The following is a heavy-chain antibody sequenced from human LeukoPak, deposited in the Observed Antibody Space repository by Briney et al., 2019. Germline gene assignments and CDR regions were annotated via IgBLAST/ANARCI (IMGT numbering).Heavy chain of an antibody. D-gene: IGHD3-10*01. CDR3: AKDNSILLWFGELIDY. CDR2: IYSGGRT. CDR1: GFTVSSNN. V-gene: IGHV3-66*01. Sequence: GGSLRLSCAVSGFTVSSNNMSWVRQAPGKGLEWVSLIYSGGRTYYAGSVKGRFTISRDNSKNTLYLQMNSLRAEDTAVYYCAKDNSILLWFGELIDYWGQGTLVTVSS. J-gene: IGHJ4*02.